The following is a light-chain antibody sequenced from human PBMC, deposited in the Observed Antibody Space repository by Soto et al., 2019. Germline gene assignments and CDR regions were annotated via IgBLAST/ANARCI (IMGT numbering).Light chain of an antibody. Sequence: DIQMTQSPSTLSASVADRVTITCRASQTISSLLAWYQQKPGRAPTLLMYKASTLESGVPSRFSGSGSGTEFTLTISSLPPDDSATYYCQQYATYPLTFGQGTRLEIK. CDR3: QQYATYPLT. CDR2: KAS. J-gene: IGKJ5*01. V-gene: IGKV1-5*03. CDR1: QTISSL.